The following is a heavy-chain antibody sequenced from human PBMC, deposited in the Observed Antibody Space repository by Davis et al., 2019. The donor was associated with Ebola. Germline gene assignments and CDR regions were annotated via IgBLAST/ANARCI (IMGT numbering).Heavy chain of an antibody. D-gene: IGHD2-2*01. Sequence: PSETLSLTCAVYGGSFSGYYWSWIRQPAGKGLEWIGRIYTSGSTNYNPSLKSRVTMSVDTSKNQFSLKLSSVTAADTAVYYCAAIPAAAREPEDYWGQGTLVTVSS. CDR1: GGSFSGYY. CDR2: IYTSGST. CDR3: AAIPAAAREPEDY. J-gene: IGHJ4*02. V-gene: IGHV4-59*10.